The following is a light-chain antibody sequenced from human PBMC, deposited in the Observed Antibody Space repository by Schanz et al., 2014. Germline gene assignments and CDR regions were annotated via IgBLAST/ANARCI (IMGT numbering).Light chain of an antibody. CDR3: HHRSYWRGT. CDR2: GAS. V-gene: IGKV3D-20*02. Sequence: EIVLTQSPGTLSLSPGERATLSCRASQGRFSKYLAWYQQKPGQATRLLIYGASSRATGIPDRFSGSGSGTEFTLTSSSQQSEDFAVYYCHHRSYWRGTYGQGTKLESK. J-gene: IGKJ2*02. CDR1: QGRFSKY.